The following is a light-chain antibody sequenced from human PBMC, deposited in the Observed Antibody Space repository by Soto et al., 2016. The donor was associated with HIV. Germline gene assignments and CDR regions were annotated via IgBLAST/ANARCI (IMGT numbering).Light chain of an antibody. V-gene: IGLV3-21*04. CDR2: DDS. J-gene: IGLJ2*01. CDR1: NVGSKS. Sequence: SYVLTQPPSLSVAPRKTARITCGGNNVGSKSVQWYQRKPGQAPILVIYDDSDRPSGIPERFSGSNSGNTATLTISRVEAGDEADYFCQVWDVSSDHVLFGGGTKLTVL. CDR3: QVWDVSSDHVL.